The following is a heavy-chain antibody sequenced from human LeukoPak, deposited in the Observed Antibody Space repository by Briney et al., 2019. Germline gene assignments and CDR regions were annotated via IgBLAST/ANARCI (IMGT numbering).Heavy chain of an antibody. Sequence: GESLKISCKSSGYRFSNSWIGWVRQMPGKGLEWMGIIYTGDSDTRYSPSFQGQVTISADKSISTAYLQWSSLRASDTAMYYCARGDGDGYNFDYWGQGTLVTVSS. V-gene: IGHV5-51*01. CDR1: GYRFSNSW. CDR3: ARGDGDGYNFDY. J-gene: IGHJ4*02. D-gene: IGHD5-24*01. CDR2: IYTGDSDT.